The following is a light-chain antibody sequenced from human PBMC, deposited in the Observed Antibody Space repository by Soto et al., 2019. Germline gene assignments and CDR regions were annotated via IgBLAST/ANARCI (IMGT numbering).Light chain of an antibody. CDR2: EAS. Sequence: DIQMTQSPTTLSESVGDRVTITCRASHNIIKWLAWYQQKPGKAPKLLIYEASSLQSGVPSRFSGSGSGTEFTLTISSLQPEDSATYYCQQYNTFLTFGGGTKVEIK. CDR1: HNIIKW. CDR3: QQYNTFLT. J-gene: IGKJ4*01. V-gene: IGKV1-5*03.